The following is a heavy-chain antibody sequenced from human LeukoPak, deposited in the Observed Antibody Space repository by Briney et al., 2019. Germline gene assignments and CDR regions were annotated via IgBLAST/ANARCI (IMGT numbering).Heavy chain of an antibody. J-gene: IGHJ4*02. Sequence: PGGSLRLSCAASGFTFSTYAMSWVRQAPGKGLEWVSAISGSTGRTYYADSVKGRFTISRDNSKNTLYLQMNNLRAEDTAVYYWAPRVVESAPFDYWGQGTLVTVSS. CDR1: GFTFSTYA. CDR2: ISGSTGRT. CDR3: APRVVESAPFDY. D-gene: IGHD2-2*01. V-gene: IGHV3-23*01.